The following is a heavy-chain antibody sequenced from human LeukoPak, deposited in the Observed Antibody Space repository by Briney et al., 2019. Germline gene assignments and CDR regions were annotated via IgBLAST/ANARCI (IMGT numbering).Heavy chain of an antibody. CDR3: ARADFWSGYRPYYYGMDV. CDR1: GGSLSSGGYY. J-gene: IGHJ6*02. D-gene: IGHD3-3*01. CDR2: IYFSGST. Sequence: SETLSLTCTVSGGSLSSGGYYWSWVRQHPGKGLEWVGYIYFSGSTYYNPSLKSRVTISVDTSKNQFSLKLSSVTAADTAVYYCARADFWSGYRPYYYGMDVWGQGTTVTVSS. V-gene: IGHV4-31*03.